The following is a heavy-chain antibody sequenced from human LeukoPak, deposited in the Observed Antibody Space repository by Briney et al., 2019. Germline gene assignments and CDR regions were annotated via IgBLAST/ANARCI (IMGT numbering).Heavy chain of an antibody. CDR1: GFTLTTYA. CDR3: PKDRVAAAGIGEFDY. CDR2: ISGSGGST. Sequence: PGGSLRLSCAASGFTLTTYAMSWVRQAPGKGLEWVSSISGSGGSTYYADSVKGRFTISRDNSKNTLYLQMNGLTAEDTAVYYCPKDRVAAAGIGEFDYWGQGALVTVSS. D-gene: IGHD6-13*01. V-gene: IGHV3-23*01. J-gene: IGHJ4*02.